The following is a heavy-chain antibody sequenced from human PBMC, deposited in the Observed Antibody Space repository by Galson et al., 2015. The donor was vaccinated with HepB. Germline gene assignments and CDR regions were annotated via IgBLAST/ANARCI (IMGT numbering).Heavy chain of an antibody. V-gene: IGHV3-30-3*01. CDR3: ARERWLQLRVLDY. CDR1: GFTFSSYA. D-gene: IGHD5-24*01. J-gene: IGHJ4*02. CDR2: ISYDGSNK. Sequence: SLRLSCAASGFTFSSYAMHWVRQAPGKGLEWVAVISYDGSNKYYADSVKGRFTISRDNSKNTLYLQMNSLRAEDTAVYYCARERWLQLRVLDYWGQGTLVTVSS.